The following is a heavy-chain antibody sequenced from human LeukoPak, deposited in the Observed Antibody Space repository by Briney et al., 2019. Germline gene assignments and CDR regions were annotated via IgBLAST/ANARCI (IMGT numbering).Heavy chain of an antibody. CDR2: IYYSGST. V-gene: IGHV4-59*01. D-gene: IGHD6-13*01. Sequence: SETLSLTCTVSGGSISSYYWSWIRQPPGKGLEWIGYIYYSGSTNYNPSLKSRVTISVDTSKNQFSLKLSSVTAADTAAYYCARDHSSSWYRWFDPWGQGTLVTVSS. CDR1: GGSISSYY. J-gene: IGHJ5*02. CDR3: ARDHSSSWYRWFDP.